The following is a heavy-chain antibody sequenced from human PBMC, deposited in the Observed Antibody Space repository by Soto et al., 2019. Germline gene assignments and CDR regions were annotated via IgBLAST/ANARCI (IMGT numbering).Heavy chain of an antibody. D-gene: IGHD3-10*02. Sequence: GSLRLSCAASGFSISDHYMSWIRQAPGKGLEWVSYSSNSGTFTKYADSVKGRFSISRDNAKNSLYLEINSLRGEDTAIYYCARSGDNYDVLDYWGQGTPVTVSS. CDR3: ARSGDNYDVLDY. CDR1: GFSISDHY. J-gene: IGHJ4*02. CDR2: SSNSGTFT. V-gene: IGHV3-11*03.